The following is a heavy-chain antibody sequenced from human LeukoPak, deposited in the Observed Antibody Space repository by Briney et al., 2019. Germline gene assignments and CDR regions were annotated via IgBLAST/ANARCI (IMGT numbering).Heavy chain of an antibody. V-gene: IGHV3-23*01. Sequence: PGGTLRLSCAASGFTFSSNGMSWVRQAPGKGLEWVSTISGSGDSTYYTDSVKGHFTISRDNSKNTLYLQMNSLRAEDTAVYYCAKQKGEKFIEIDCWGQGTLVTVSS. CDR3: AKQKGEKFIEIDC. CDR1: GFTFSSNG. J-gene: IGHJ4*02. D-gene: IGHD3-16*01. CDR2: ISGSGDST.